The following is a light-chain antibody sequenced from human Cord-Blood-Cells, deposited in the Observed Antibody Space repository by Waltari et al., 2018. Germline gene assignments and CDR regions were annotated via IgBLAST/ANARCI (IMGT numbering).Light chain of an antibody. Sequence: DIQMTQSPSSSSASVGDSVTMTCRASQSISSYLNWYQQKPGKAPKLLIYAASSLQSGVPSRFSGSGSGTDFTLTISSLQPEDFATYYCQQSYSTLLTFGGGTKVEIK. CDR3: QQSYSTLLT. CDR2: AAS. V-gene: IGKV1-39*01. J-gene: IGKJ4*01. CDR1: QSISSY.